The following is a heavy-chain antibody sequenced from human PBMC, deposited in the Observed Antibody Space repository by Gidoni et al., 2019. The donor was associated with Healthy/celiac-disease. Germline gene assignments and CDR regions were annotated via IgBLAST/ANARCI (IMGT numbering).Heavy chain of an antibody. V-gene: IGHV3-15*01. D-gene: IGHD4-17*01. CDR1: GGTCSKAW. CDR2: IKSKTDGWPT. J-gene: IGHJ4*02. CDR3: TTGGGDYGKTAIDY. Sequence: EVQLVESGGGVVKPGGAVRLSGAASGGTCSKAWMSWVRQAPGKGLELFGRIKSKTDGWPTDYAAPVQGRFTISSDYSTNTLYLQMNSLTTEDTAVYYCTTGGGDYGKTAIDYWGQGTLVTVSS.